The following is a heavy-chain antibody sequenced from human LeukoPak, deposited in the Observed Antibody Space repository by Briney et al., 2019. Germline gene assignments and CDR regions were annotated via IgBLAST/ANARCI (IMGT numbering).Heavy chain of an antibody. CDR2: IYYSGST. CDR1: GGSINGYY. CDR3: ARGEALRQNYGLDV. J-gene: IGHJ6*02. V-gene: IGHV4-59*01. Sequence: SETLSLTCTVSGGSINGYYWTWIRQPPGKGLEWIGYIYYSGSTNYNPSHNSRVTISLDTSKNQFSLNLSSVTAADTALYFCARGEALRQNYGLDVWGQGTTVTVSS.